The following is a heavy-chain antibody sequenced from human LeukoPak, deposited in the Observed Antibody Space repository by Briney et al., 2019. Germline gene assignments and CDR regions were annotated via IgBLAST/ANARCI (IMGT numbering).Heavy chain of an antibody. D-gene: IGHD6-13*01. CDR3: ARDIAYSSSWYFSYYYGMDV. CDR1: GGSISSGGYY. CDR2: IYYSGST. V-gene: IGHV4-31*03. Sequence: SETLSLTCTVSGGSISSGGYYWSWIRQHTGKGLEWIGYIYYSGSTYYNPSLKSRVTISVDTSKNQFSLKLSSVTAADTAVYYCARDIAYSSSWYFSYYYGMDVWGQGTTVTVSS. J-gene: IGHJ6*02.